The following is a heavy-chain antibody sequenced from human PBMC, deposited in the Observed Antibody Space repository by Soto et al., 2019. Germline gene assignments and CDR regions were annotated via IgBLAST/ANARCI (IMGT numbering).Heavy chain of an antibody. J-gene: IGHJ4*02. CDR2: ISGSGGST. D-gene: IGHD3-22*01. CDR3: AKRISYYDSSGYDNFDY. V-gene: IGHV3-23*01. CDR1: GFTFSSYA. Sequence: QPGGSLRLSCAASGFTFSSYAMSWVRQAPGKGLEWVSAISGSGGSTYYADSVKGRFTISRDNSKNTLYLQMNSLRAEDTAVYYCAKRISYYDSSGYDNFDYWGQGTLVPVYS.